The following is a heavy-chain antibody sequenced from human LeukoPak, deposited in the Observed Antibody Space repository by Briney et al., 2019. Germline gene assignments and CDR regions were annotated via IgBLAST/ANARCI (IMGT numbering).Heavy chain of an antibody. Sequence: PGGSLRLSCAASGFTFSSYEMNWVRQAPGKGLEWVSYISSSGSTIYYADSVKGRFTISRDNAKNSLYLQMNSLRAEDTAVYCCSKSAGGGRDGYHYYFDYWGQGPLVTVSS. V-gene: IGHV3-48*03. CDR3: SKSAGGGRDGYHYYFDY. D-gene: IGHD5-24*01. J-gene: IGHJ4*02. CDR1: GFTFSSYE. CDR2: ISSSGSTI.